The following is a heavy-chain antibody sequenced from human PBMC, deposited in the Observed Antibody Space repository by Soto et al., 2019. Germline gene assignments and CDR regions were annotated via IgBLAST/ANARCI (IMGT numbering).Heavy chain of an antibody. J-gene: IGHJ4*02. V-gene: IGHV1-18*01. Sequence: ASVKVSCKASGGTFSSYAISWVRQAPGQGLEWMGWISAYNGNTNYAQKLQGRVTMTTDTSTSTAYMELRSLRSDDTAVYYCARGSYDFWSGYYPFDYWGQGTLVTVSS. CDR1: GGTFSSYA. D-gene: IGHD3-3*01. CDR3: ARGSYDFWSGYYPFDY. CDR2: ISAYNGNT.